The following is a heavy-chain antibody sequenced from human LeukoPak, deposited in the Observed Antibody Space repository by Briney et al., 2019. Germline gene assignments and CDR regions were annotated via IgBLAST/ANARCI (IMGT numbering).Heavy chain of an antibody. CDR1: GYTFTGYY. CDR3: ARDKGIYDN. D-gene: IGHD5/OR15-5a*01. J-gene: IGHJ4*02. CDR2: INPNSGGT. Sequence: ASVTVSCKASGYTFTGYYMHWVRQAPGQGLEWMGWINPNSGGTNYAQKLQGRVTMTRDTSISTAYMELRRLRSDDTALYYCARDKGIYDNWGQGTLVTVSS. V-gene: IGHV1-2*02.